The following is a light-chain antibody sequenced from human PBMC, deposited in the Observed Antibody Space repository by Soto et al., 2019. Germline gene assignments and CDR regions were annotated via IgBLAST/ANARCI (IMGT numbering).Light chain of an antibody. Sequence: EIVWTQSPGTLSLSPGERATLSCRASQSVSSSYLAWYQQKPGQAPRLLIYGASSRATGIPDRFSGSGSGTDFTLTISRLEPEDFAVYYCQQYGSSHKTFGQGTKRKIK. CDR1: QSVSSSY. CDR3: QQYGSSHKT. V-gene: IGKV3-20*01. J-gene: IGKJ2*01. CDR2: GAS.